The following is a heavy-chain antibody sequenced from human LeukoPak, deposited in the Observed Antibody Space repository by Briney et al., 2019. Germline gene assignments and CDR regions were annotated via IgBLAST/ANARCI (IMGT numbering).Heavy chain of an antibody. J-gene: IGHJ3*02. Sequence: ASVKVSCKASGYTFTGHYLHWVRQAPGQGLEWMGIINPTDGRTTYPQNFQGRITMTRDTSTSTVNMELISLRYEDTAVYYCAREFADGIKAFDIWGQGTMVTVSS. CDR2: INPTDGRT. D-gene: IGHD1-1*01. CDR1: GYTFTGHY. V-gene: IGHV1-46*01. CDR3: AREFADGIKAFDI.